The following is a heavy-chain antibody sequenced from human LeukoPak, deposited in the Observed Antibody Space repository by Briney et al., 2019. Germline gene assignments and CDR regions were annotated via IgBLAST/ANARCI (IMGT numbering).Heavy chain of an antibody. J-gene: IGHJ3*02. CDR2: TYYRSKWYN. Sequence: SQALSLTCAMSGDSVSRNIAAWKWIRQSPSRCLEWLGRTYYRSKWYNDYAVSVKSRIIINPDTPKNQFSLQLNSLTPQDMAVHYCARYRQDAFDIWGQGRMVTVRS. D-gene: IGHD1-1*01. CDR3: ARYRQDAFDI. V-gene: IGHV6-1*01. CDR1: GDSVSRNIAA.